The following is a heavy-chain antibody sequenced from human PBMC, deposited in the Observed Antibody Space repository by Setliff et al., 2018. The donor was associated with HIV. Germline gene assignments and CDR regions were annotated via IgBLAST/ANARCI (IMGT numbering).Heavy chain of an antibody. J-gene: IGHJ4*02. CDR1: GYTFTTYG. CDR3: ATLSWGLPRGFDN. Sequence: GASVKVSCKASGYTFTTYGISWVRQAPGQGLEWMGWISAYNGNTNYTQKLQGRVTMTTETSTSTAYMELRSLRSDDTAVYYCATLSWGLPRGFDNWGPGTLVTVSS. CDR2: ISAYNGNT. V-gene: IGHV1-18*01. D-gene: IGHD1-26*01.